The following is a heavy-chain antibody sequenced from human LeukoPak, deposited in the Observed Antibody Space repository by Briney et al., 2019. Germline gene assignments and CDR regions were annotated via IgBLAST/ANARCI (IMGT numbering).Heavy chain of an antibody. D-gene: IGHD6-13*01. CDR1: TFTVSSNY. V-gene: IGHV3-66*01. CDR2: IYSVGNT. Sequence: GGSLRLSCASSTFTVSSNYMSWVRQAPGKGLEWVSIIYSVGNTYYADSVKGRFTISRDNSKNTLYLQMNSLRVEDTAVYYCARVFHIAAEDGYGMDVWGQGTTVTVSS. CDR3: ARVFHIAAEDGYGMDV. J-gene: IGHJ6*02.